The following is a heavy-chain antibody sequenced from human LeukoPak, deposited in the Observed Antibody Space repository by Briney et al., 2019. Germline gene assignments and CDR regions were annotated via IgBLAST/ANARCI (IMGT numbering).Heavy chain of an antibody. D-gene: IGHD6-19*01. Sequence: GGSLRLSCEASGFIFSNYWMSWVRQAPGKGLEWVANIKQDGSEKSYVDSVKGRFTISRDNAKNSLYLQMNTLGAEDTAIYYCARDWSSGHDSSGYINHWGQGTLVTVSS. V-gene: IGHV3-7*01. CDR3: ARDWSSGHDSSGYINH. CDR2: IKQDGSEK. J-gene: IGHJ4*02. CDR1: GFIFSNYW.